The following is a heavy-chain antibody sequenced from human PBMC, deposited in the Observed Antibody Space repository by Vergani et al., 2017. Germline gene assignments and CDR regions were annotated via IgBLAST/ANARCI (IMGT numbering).Heavy chain of an antibody. CDR1: GFTFRDHY. D-gene: IGHD1-26*01. V-gene: IGHV3-11*01. J-gene: IGHJ4*02. CDR3: ARYRGNYDYFDA. Sequence: VQLVESGGGLVQPGGSLRLSCAASGFTFRDHYMSWIRQAPGKGLEWVSYTSSTGSSISYAHSVKGRFTISRDNAKDSVFLQMNSLRAEDTAVYYCARYRGNYDYFDAVGQGTLVTVSP. CDR2: TSSTGSSI.